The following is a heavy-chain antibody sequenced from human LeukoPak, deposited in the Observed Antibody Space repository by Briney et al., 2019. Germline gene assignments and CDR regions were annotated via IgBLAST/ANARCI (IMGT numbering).Heavy chain of an antibody. CDR3: ATHPPRFCSGGTCSDY. Sequence: SETPSLTCTVSGGSISNFYWSWIRQSPGKGPEWIGYIHYSGSTNYNPSLKSRVTISVDTSKNQFSLKLSSVTAADTAVYYCATHPPRFCSGGTCSDYWGQGTLVTVSS. CDR2: IHYSGST. D-gene: IGHD2-15*01. J-gene: IGHJ4*02. CDR1: GGSISNFY. V-gene: IGHV4-59*01.